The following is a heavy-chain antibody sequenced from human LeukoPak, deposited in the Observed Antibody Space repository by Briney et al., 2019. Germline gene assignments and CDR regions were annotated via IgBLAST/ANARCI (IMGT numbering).Heavy chain of an antibody. CDR3: ARAPRSDCSGGSCYHLDYFDY. D-gene: IGHD2-15*01. CDR2: INPNSGGT. J-gene: IGHJ4*02. V-gene: IGHV1-2*02. Sequence: ASVKVSCKASGYTFTGYYMHWVRQAPGQELEWMGWINPNSGGTNYAQKFQGRVTMTRDTSISTAYMELSRLRSDDTAVYYCARAPRSDCSGGSCYHLDYFDYWGQGTLVTVSS. CDR1: GYTFTGYY.